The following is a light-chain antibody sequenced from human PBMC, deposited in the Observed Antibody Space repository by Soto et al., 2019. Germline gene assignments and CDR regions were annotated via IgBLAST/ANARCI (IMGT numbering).Light chain of an antibody. CDR2: GAS. CDR1: QSFSSN. CDR3: LQYNKWPLT. Sequence: EIVMTQSPATLSVSPGERVTLSCRASQSFSSNLAWYQQKFGQTPRLLIYGASTRATAVPARFSGSGSGTEFTLTISSLQSEDFAVYYCLQYNKWPLTFGGGTKVEIK. J-gene: IGKJ4*01. V-gene: IGKV3-15*01.